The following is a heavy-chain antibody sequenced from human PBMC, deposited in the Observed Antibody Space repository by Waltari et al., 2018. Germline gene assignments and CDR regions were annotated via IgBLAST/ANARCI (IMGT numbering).Heavy chain of an antibody. J-gene: IGHJ4*02. CDR2: IRYDGSNK. D-gene: IGHD3-22*01. Sequence: QVQLVESGGGVVQPGGSLRLSCAASGFTFSSYGMHWVRQAPGKGLEWVAFIRYDGSNKYYADSVKGRFTISRDNSKNTLYLQMNSLRAEDTAVYYCAKIGYYDSSGSDFDYWGQGTLVTVSS. CDR3: AKIGYYDSSGSDFDY. V-gene: IGHV3-30*02. CDR1: GFTFSSYG.